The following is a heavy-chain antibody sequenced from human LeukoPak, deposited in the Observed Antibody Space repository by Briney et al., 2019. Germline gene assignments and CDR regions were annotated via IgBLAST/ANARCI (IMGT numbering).Heavy chain of an antibody. CDR2: IYYSGST. CDR1: GGSISSYY. V-gene: IGHV4-59*08. CDR3: ARVTRDRHPAEFWFDP. D-gene: IGHD2/OR15-2a*01. J-gene: IGHJ5*02. Sequence: SETLSLTCTVSGGSISSYYWSWIRRPPGKELEWIGYIYYSGSTNYNPSLKSRVTISVDTSKNQFSLKLSSVTAADTAVYYCARVTRDRHPAEFWFDPWGQGTLVTVSS.